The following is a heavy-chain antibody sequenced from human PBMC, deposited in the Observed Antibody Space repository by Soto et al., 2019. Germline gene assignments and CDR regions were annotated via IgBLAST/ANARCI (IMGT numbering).Heavy chain of an antibody. CDR2: FDPEDGET. CDR3: ATETEIHGDSGYDYLGCFDD. J-gene: IGHJ4*02. D-gene: IGHD5-12*01. Sequence: ASVKVSCKVSGYTLTELSMHWVRQAPGKGLEWMGGFDPEDGETIYAQKFQGRVTMTEDTSTDTAYMELSSLRSEDTAVYYCATETEIHGDSGYDYLGCFDDWGQGTLVTVSS. CDR1: GYTLTELS. V-gene: IGHV1-24*01.